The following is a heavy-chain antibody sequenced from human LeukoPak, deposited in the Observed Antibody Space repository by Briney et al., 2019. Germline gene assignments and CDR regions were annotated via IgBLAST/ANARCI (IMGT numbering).Heavy chain of an antibody. CDR3: ARDQGPYGDYVVY. CDR1: GFTFSSYA. Sequence: GGSLRLSCAASGFTFSSYAMHWVRQAPGKGLEWVAVISYDGSNKYYADSVKGRFTISRDNSKNTLYLQMNSLRAEDTAVYYCARDQGPYGDYVVYWGQGTLVTVSS. CDR2: ISYDGSNK. D-gene: IGHD4-17*01. V-gene: IGHV3-30*04. J-gene: IGHJ4*02.